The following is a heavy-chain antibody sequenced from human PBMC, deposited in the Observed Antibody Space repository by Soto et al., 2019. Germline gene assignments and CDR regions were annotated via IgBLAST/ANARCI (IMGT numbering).Heavy chain of an antibody. CDR2: IGWNSAKI. D-gene: IGHD6-13*01. Sequence: GGSLRLSCAASGFIFENHAMHWVRQVPGKGLEWVAGIGWNSAKIGYADSVKGRFSIPRDNAKSSLYLEMNGLRTEDTALYFCAKDSASSWSEYFRYWGRGTLVTLSS. V-gene: IGHV3-9*01. CDR3: AKDSASSWSEYFRY. CDR1: GFIFENHA. J-gene: IGHJ1*01.